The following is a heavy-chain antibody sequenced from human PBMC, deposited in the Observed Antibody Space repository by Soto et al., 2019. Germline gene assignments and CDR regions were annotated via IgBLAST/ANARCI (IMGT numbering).Heavy chain of an antibody. CDR1: GFTFSSYA. V-gene: IGHV3-21*01. CDR3: ARGGIMITFGGVIHEDY. J-gene: IGHJ4*02. CDR2: ISSSSSYI. Sequence: GGSLRLSCAASGFTFSSYAMSWVRQAPGKGLEWVSSISSSSSYIYYADSVKGRFTISRDNAKNSLYLQMNSLRAEDTAVYYCARGGIMITFGGVIHEDYWGQGTLVTVSS. D-gene: IGHD3-16*01.